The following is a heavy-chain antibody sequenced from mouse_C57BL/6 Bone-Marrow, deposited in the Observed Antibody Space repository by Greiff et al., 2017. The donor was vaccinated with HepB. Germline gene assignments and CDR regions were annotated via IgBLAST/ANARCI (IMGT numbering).Heavy chain of an antibody. J-gene: IGHJ1*03. CDR3: ARRGEYGSSSNWYFDV. Sequence: QVQLQQSGAELVKPGASVKMSCKASGYTFTTYPIEWMKQNHGKSLEWIGNFHPYNDDTKYNEKFKGKATLTVEKSSSTVYLELSRLTSDDSAVYYWARRGEYGSSSNWYFDVWGTGTTVTVSS. D-gene: IGHD1-1*01. CDR1: GYTFTTYP. CDR2: FHPYNDDT. V-gene: IGHV1-47*01.